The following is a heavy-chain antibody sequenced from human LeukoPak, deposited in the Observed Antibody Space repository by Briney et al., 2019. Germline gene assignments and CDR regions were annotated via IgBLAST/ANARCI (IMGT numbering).Heavy chain of an antibody. CDR3: AQSTSMRYFFDL. J-gene: IGHJ2*01. V-gene: IGHV3-23*01. Sequence: GGSLRLSCAASGFSFNRYAVAWVRQAPGKGLEWVSSISGSGGRTFFADSVRGRFTVSRDNSVFLQMNSLRAEDTALYYCAQSTSMRYFFDLWGRGTLVTVSS. D-gene: IGHD2/OR15-2a*01. CDR1: GFSFNRYA. CDR2: ISGSGGRT.